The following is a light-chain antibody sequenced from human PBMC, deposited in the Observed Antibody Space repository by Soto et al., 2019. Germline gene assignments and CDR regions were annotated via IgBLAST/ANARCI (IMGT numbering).Light chain of an antibody. CDR1: QGISNY. V-gene: IGKV1-27*01. CDR2: ASS. CDR3: QKYNGAPFT. Sequence: DIQMTQSPSSLSASVGDRVTITCRATQGISNYLAWYQQKPGEVPQLLIYASSTLQSGVPSRFSGSGSGTDFTLTISGLQPEDVATYYCQKYNGAPFTFGPGTKVDIK. J-gene: IGKJ3*01.